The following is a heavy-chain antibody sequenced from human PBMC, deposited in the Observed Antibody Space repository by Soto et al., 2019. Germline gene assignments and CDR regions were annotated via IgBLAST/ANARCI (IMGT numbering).Heavy chain of an antibody. Sequence: ASVKVSCKASGYTFTSYGIHWVRQAPGQRLEWMGWINAANGDTKYSPKFQGRVTITRDTSASTAYTELSSLRSEDTAVYYCVRRHVSATGIDWFDPWGQGTLVTVSS. V-gene: IGHV1-3*01. D-gene: IGHD6-13*01. J-gene: IGHJ5*02. CDR3: VRRHVSATGIDWFDP. CDR2: INAANGDT. CDR1: GYTFTSYG.